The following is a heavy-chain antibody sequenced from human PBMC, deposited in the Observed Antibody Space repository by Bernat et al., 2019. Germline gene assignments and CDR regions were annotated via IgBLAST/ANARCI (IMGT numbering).Heavy chain of an antibody. D-gene: IGHD5-12*01. V-gene: IGHV3-11*05. CDR1: GFTFSDYY. Sequence: QVQLVESGGGLVKPGGSLRLSCAASGFTFSDYYMSWIRQAPGKGLEWVSYISSSSSYTNYADSVKGRFTISRENAKNSLYLQMNSLRAEDTAVYYCARERVGYSGYDAPYYYYYMDVWGKGTTVTVSS. J-gene: IGHJ6*03. CDR2: ISSSSSYT. CDR3: ARERVGYSGYDAPYYYYYMDV.